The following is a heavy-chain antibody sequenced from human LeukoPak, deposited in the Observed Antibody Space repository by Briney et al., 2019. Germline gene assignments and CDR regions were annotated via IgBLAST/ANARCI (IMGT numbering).Heavy chain of an antibody. Sequence: GGSLRLSCAASGFTFSSYAMSWVRQAPGKGLEWVSAISGSGGSTYYADSVKGRFTISRDNSKNTLYLRMNSLRAEDTAVYYCAKGGYCSSTSCLAIYWGQGTLVTVSS. CDR3: AKGGYCSSTSCLAIY. D-gene: IGHD2-2*01. J-gene: IGHJ4*02. V-gene: IGHV3-23*01. CDR2: ISGSGGST. CDR1: GFTFSSYA.